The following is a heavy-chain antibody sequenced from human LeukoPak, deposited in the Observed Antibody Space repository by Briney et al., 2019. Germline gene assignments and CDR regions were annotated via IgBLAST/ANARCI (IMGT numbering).Heavy chain of an antibody. CDR2: IYSGGST. Sequence: SETLSLTCSVSGVSISSYYWTWIRLPAGKGLEWIGRIYSGGSTNYTPSLKSRVTMSVDTSKNQFSLRLTSVTAADTAVYYCAREFYYYDSSGDNWFDPWGQGTLVTVSS. CDR1: GVSISSYY. CDR3: AREFYYYDSSGDNWFDP. V-gene: IGHV4-4*07. J-gene: IGHJ5*02. D-gene: IGHD3-22*01.